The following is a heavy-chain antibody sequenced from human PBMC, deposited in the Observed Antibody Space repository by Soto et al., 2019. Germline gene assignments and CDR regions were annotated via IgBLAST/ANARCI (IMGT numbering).Heavy chain of an antibody. J-gene: IGHJ4*02. V-gene: IGHV3-33*06. CDR3: AKDGGREYSDFDY. D-gene: IGHD5-18*01. CDR1: GFSFSNYA. Sequence: QVQLVESGGGVVQPGRSLRLSCAASGFSFSNYAMHWVRQAPGKGLEWVAVIWRDGRDDYYADSVKGRFTVSRDNSKNMLYLQINSLRAEGTAVYYCAKDGGREYSDFDYWGQGTLVSVSS. CDR2: IWRDGRDD.